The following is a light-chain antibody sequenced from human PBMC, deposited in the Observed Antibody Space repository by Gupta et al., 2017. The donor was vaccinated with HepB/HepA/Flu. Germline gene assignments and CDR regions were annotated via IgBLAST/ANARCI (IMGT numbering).Light chain of an antibody. J-gene: IGKJ2*01. V-gene: IGKV1-39*01. Sequence: DIQMTQSTSSLSASVGDSVTITCRAGQSVATYLHWYQQETGKAPKLLIYGACTLQSGVPPWFSSRGSGADFTLTISRLQPEDFAIYCCQQSFSTPYTFGQGTKVEIK. CDR3: QQSFSTPYT. CDR1: QSVATY. CDR2: GAC.